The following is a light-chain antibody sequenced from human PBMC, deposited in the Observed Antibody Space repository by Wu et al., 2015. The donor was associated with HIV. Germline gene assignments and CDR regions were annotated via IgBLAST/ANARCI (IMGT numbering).Light chain of an antibody. Sequence: DIQMTQSPSSLSASIGDRVTITCRTSQGISNYLVWYQQKPGKVPRVLIYSASTLQSGVPSRFSGSGYGTDFTPTISSLQPEDVATYYCQKNNVAPWTFGQGTKVEIK. CDR3: QKNNVAPWT. CDR1: QGISNY. V-gene: IGKV1-27*01. CDR2: SAS. J-gene: IGKJ1*01.